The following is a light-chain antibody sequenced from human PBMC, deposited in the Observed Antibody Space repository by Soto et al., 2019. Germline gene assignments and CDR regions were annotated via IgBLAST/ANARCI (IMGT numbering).Light chain of an antibody. CDR2: EGS. V-gene: IGLV2-8*01. J-gene: IGLJ2*01. Sequence: QSVLTQPPSASGSPGQSVTISCTGTSSDVGGYKYVSWYQQHPGKAPKLMIFEGSKRPSGVPDRFSGSKSGNTASLTVSGLHAEDDADYYCCSSAASNNLAFGGGTKLTVL. CDR1: SSDVGGYKY. CDR3: CSSAASNNLA.